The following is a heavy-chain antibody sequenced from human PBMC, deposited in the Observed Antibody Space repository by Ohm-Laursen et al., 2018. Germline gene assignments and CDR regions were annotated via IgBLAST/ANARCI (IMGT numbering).Heavy chain of an antibody. J-gene: IGHJ4*02. V-gene: IGHV3-48*01. CDR2: IGSISSVT. CDR3: AKVLSSGSYIYYYFDY. D-gene: IGHD1-26*01. CDR1: GFTFSSFG. Sequence: SLRLSCTASGFTFSSFGMNWVRQAPGKGLEWVSYIGSISSVTYYGDSVKGRFTISRDNSENTLYLHMNSLRAEDTAVYYCAKVLSSGSYIYYYFDYWGQGTLVTASS.